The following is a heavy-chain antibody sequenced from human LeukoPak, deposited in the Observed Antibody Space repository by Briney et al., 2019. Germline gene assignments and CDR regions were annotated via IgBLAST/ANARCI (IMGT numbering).Heavy chain of an antibody. V-gene: IGHV4-39*07. D-gene: IGHD1-26*01. CDR3: ARGHLGRDSASLNKYNWFDP. J-gene: IGHJ5*02. Sequence: SDTLSLTCTVSGDSISTSKSYWSWIRQPPGKGLEWIGEINHSGSTNYNPSLKSRVTISVDTSKNQFSLKLSSVTAADTAVYYCARGHLGRDSASLNKYNWFDPWGQGTLVTVSS. CDR1: GDSISTSKSY. CDR2: INHSGST.